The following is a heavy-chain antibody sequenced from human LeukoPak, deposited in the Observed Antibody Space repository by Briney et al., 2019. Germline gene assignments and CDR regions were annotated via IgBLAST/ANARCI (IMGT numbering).Heavy chain of an antibody. Sequence: ASVKVSCKASGYTFTSYDINWVRQATGQGLEWMGWMNPNSGNTGYAQKFQGRVTMTRNTSISTAYMELSSLRSEDTAVYYCARAAMVRGVSPKNIGHWGQGTLVTVSS. CDR2: MNPNSGNT. V-gene: IGHV1-8*01. J-gene: IGHJ5*02. CDR3: ARAAMVRGVSPKNIGH. CDR1: GYTFTSYD. D-gene: IGHD3-10*01.